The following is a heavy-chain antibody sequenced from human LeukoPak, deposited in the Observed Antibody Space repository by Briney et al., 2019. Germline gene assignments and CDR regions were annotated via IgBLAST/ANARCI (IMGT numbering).Heavy chain of an antibody. Sequence: SETLTLTCTVSGGSIISSYFWSWIRQPAGKGLEWIGRIYNTGSTDFNPSLKSRVTMSVDTSKNQFALKLSSVTAADTAVYYCAKYASGSLVVWGQGTLVTVSS. D-gene: IGHD3-10*01. CDR2: IYNTGST. J-gene: IGHJ4*02. CDR3: AKYASGSLVV. V-gene: IGHV4-4*07. CDR1: GGSIISSYF.